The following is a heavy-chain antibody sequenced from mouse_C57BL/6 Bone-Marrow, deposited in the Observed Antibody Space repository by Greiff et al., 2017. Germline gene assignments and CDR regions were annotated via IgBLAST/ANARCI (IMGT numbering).Heavy chain of an antibody. V-gene: IGHV1-81*01. Sequence: VQLQQSGAELARPGASVKLSCKASGYTFTSYGISWVKQRTGQGLEWIGEIYPRSGNTYYTEKFKGKVTLTADKSSITAYMELRSLTSEDAAVYFCARSRGPFAYWCQGTLVPVSA. J-gene: IGHJ3*01. CDR3: ARSRGPFAY. CDR2: IYPRSGNT. CDR1: GYTFTSYG.